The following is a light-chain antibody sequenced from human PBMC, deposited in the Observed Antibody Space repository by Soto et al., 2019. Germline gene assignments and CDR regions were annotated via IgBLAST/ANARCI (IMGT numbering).Light chain of an antibody. CDR3: QQYNNWWT. V-gene: IGKV3-15*01. CDR1: QSVSNN. J-gene: IGKJ1*01. Sequence: EIVMTQSPATLSVSPGERATVSCRASQSVSNNYLAWYQQKPGQAPRLLIYGASTRATGIPARFSGSGSGTEFTLTISSLQSEDFAVYYCQQYNNWWTFGQGTKVDIK. CDR2: GAS.